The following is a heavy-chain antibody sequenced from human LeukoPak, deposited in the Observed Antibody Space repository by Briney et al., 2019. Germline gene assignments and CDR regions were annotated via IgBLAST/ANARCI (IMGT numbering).Heavy chain of an antibody. CDR3: AREVVWDCSGGSCYSSWFDP. V-gene: IGHV1-69*06. CDR1: GGTFSSYA. D-gene: IGHD2-15*01. Sequence: SVKVSCKASGGTFSSYAISWVRQAPGQGLEWMGGIIPIFGTANYAQKFQGRVTITADKSTSTAYMELSSLRSEDTAVYYCAREVVWDCSGGSCYSSWFDPWGQGTLVTVSS. CDR2: IIPIFGTA. J-gene: IGHJ5*02.